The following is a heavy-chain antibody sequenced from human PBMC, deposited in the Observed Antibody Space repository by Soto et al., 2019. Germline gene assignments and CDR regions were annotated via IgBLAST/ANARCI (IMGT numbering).Heavy chain of an antibody. D-gene: IGHD3-3*01. CDR1: GSTFTVYY. V-gene: IGHV1-2*02. J-gene: IGHJ4*02. Sequence: GASVTHYCTAAGSTFTVYYMHLVRQALGQGLEWMGWINPNSGGTNYAQKFQGRVTMTRDTSISTAYMELSRPRSADTAVYSCAREDYYDFWRIIDYWGQVTLVTVSS. CDR3: AREDYYDFWRIIDY. CDR2: INPNSGGT.